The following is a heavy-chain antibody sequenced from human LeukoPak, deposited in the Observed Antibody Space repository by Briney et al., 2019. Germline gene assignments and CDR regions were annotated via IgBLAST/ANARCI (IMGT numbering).Heavy chain of an antibody. D-gene: IGHD5-18*01. CDR1: GFTFSSYG. CDR3: AKLIGGVDTAMVDY. J-gene: IGHJ4*02. Sequence: QPGGSLRLSCAASGFTFSSYGMSWVRQAPGKGLEWVSAISGSGGSTYYADSVKGRFTISRDNSKNTLYLQMNSLRAEDTAVYYCAKLIGGVDTAMVDYWGQGTLVTVSS. CDR2: ISGSGGST. V-gene: IGHV3-23*01.